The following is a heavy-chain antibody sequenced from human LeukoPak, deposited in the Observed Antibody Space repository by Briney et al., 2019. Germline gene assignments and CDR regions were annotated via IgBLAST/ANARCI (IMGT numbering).Heavy chain of an antibody. CDR2: ITSSSSKTI. CDR1: GFTFSSYS. CDR3: ARGQKSVGRVLAGATTYNYYYYMDV. J-gene: IGHJ6*03. Sequence: GGSLRLSCAASGFTFSSYSMNWVRQAPGKGLEWVSYITSSSSKTIYYADSVKGRFTISRDNAKNSLSLQMNSLRAEDTAVYYCARGQKSVGRVLAGATTYNYYYYMDVWGKGTTVTVSS. D-gene: IGHD6-19*01. V-gene: IGHV3-48*01.